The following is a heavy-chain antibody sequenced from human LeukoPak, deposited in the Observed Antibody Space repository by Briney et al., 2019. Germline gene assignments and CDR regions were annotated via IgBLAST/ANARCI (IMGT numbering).Heavy chain of an antibody. V-gene: IGHV3-7*01. CDR2: INKDGSDK. J-gene: IGHJ4*02. CDR3: ARDAVYGGNSDY. CDR1: GFTFNMYC. D-gene: IGHD4-23*01. Sequence: GGSVTLSCAASGFTFNMYCMTWVRQAAGKGLESVAYINKDGSDKYHVDSVKGRFTVSRDNAKNSLYLQMNSLRAEDTVVYYCARDAVYGGNSDYWGQGTLVTVSS.